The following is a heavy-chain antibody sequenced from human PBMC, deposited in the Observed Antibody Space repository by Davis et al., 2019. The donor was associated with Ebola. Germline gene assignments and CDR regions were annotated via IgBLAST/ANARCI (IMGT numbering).Heavy chain of an antibody. D-gene: IGHD3-22*01. Sequence: SVKVSCKASGGTFSSYAISWVRQAPGQGLEWMGGIIPRFDTANYAQRFQGRVTITADESRITAYLELSSLRSEDTAVYYCAKDRYYDNSPLYFESETWGQGTLVTVSS. CDR1: GGTFSSYA. CDR2: IIPRFDTA. V-gene: IGHV1-69*13. J-gene: IGHJ4*02. CDR3: AKDRYYDNSPLYFESET.